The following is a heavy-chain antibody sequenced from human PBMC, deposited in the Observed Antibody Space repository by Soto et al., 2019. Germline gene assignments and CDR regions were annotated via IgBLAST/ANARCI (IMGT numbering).Heavy chain of an antibody. CDR3: AKLPVRKLSGGSYGFDY. CDR1: GFTFSSYG. V-gene: IGHV3-30*18. CDR2: ISYDGSNR. J-gene: IGHJ4*02. Sequence: QVQLVESGGGVVQPGRSLRLSCAASGFTFSSYGMHWVRQAPGKGLEWVAVISYDGSNRYYADSVKGRFTISRDISKNTLYLQMNNLRAEDTAVYYCAKLPVRKLSGGSYGFDYWGQGTLVTVSS. D-gene: IGHD3-16*01.